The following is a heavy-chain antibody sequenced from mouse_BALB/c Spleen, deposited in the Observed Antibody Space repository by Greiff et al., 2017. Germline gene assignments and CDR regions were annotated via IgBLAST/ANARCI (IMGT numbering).Heavy chain of an antibody. CDR1: GFTFSSFG. CDR2: ISSGSSTI. D-gene: IGHD2-14*01. V-gene: IGHV5-17*02. Sequence: EVKLMESGGGLVQPGGSRKLSCAASGFTFSSFGMHWVRQAPEKGLEWVAYISSGSSTIYYADTVKGRFTISRDNPKNTLFLQMTSLRSEDTAMYYCARDRYDVRFAYWGQGTLVTVSA. J-gene: IGHJ3*01. CDR3: ARDRYDVRFAY.